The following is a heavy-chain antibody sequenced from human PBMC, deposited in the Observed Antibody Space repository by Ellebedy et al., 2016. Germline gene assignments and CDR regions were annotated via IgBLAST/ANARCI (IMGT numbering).Heavy chain of an antibody. J-gene: IGHJ2*01. V-gene: IGHV1-69*13. D-gene: IGHD2-15*01. Sequence: ASVKVSCKASGGSNYAISWVRQAPGQGLEWMGGFFPMFGTTNYAQKFQGRVTITADESTRTAYMELSSLRSEDLAVYYCASGGRGYFDLWGRGTLVTVSS. CDR2: FFPMFGTT. CDR1: GGSNYA. CDR3: ASGGRGYFDL.